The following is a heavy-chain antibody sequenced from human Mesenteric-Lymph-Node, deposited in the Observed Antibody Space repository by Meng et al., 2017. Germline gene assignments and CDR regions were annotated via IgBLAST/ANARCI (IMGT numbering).Heavy chain of an antibody. V-gene: IGHV4-61*02. D-gene: IGHD6-13*01. J-gene: IGHJ3*02. CDR2: IYTSGST. Sequence: SETLSLTCTVSGGSISSGSYYWSWIRQPAGKGLEWIGRIYTSGSTNYNPSLKSRVTISVDTSKNQFSLKLSSVTAADTAVYYCARVSSSWKNDAFDIWGQGTMVTVSS. CDR3: ARVSSSWKNDAFDI. CDR1: GGSISSGSYY.